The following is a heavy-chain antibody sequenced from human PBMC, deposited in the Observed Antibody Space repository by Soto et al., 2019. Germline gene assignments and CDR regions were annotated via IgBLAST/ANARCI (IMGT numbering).Heavy chain of an antibody. J-gene: IGHJ4*02. D-gene: IGHD4-17*01. CDR1: GDSIITSNYY. CDR2: IFYSGGT. V-gene: IGHV4-39*01. Sequence: SETLSLTCTVSGDSIITSNYYCVWIRQPPGEGLEWIGHIFYSGGTYYNPSLKSRVTISVDTSKNQFSLKLNSITAADTAVYFCARRGGGDYLFDSWGQGMLVTVSS. CDR3: ARRGGGDYLFDS.